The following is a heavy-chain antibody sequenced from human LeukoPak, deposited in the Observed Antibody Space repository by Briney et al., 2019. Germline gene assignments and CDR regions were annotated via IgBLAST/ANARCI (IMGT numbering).Heavy chain of an antibody. V-gene: IGHV4-34*01. Sequence: SETLSLTCAVYGGSFSGYYWSWIRQPPGKGLEWIGEINHSGSTNYNPSLKSRVTISVDTSKNQFSLKLSSVTAADTAGYYCARIRYCSSTSCPWGQGTLVTVSS. CDR3: ARIRYCSSTSCP. D-gene: IGHD2-2*01. CDR1: GGSFSGYY. J-gene: IGHJ5*02. CDR2: INHSGST.